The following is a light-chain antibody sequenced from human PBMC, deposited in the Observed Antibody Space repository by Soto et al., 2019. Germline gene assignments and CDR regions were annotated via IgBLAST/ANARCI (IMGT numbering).Light chain of an antibody. Sequence: EIVLTQSPATLSLSPGERATLSCRASQSVSSYLAGYQQKPGQAPRLLIYDASNRATGIPARFSGSGYGTDFTLTSNSLEPEDFAVYYCQQRSGWLTFGGGTKVEIK. CDR1: QSVSSY. V-gene: IGKV3-11*01. CDR2: DAS. J-gene: IGKJ4*01. CDR3: QQRSGWLT.